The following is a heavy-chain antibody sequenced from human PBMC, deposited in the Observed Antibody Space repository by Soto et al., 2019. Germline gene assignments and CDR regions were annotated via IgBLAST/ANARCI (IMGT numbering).Heavy chain of an antibody. Sequence: ASVKVSCKASGYTFTSYGIIWVRQAPGQGLEWMGWISAYNGNTNYAQKLQGRVTMTTDTSTSTAYIELRRLRSDDTAVYYCARNNTLAVAGPPPLLYRLAVRGQRTTVTVS. CDR1: GYTFTSYG. J-gene: IGHJ6*02. CDR3: ARNNTLAVAGPPPLLYRLAV. CDR2: ISAYNGNT. V-gene: IGHV1-18*04. D-gene: IGHD6-19*01.